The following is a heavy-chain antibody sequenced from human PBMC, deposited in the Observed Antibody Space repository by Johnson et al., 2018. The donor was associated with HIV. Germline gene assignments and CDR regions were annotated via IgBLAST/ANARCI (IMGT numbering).Heavy chain of an antibody. CDR1: GFTVSGKY. D-gene: IGHD5-24*01. CDR3: ARDHSRDEAFDI. V-gene: IGHV3-66*01. Sequence: VQLVESGGGLVQPGGSLRLSCAASGFTVSGKYMTWVRQAPGKGLEWVSVIYSGGSTYSADSVKGRFTISRDNSKNTLYLQMNSLRAEDTAVYYCARDHSRDEAFDIWGQGTMVTVSS. J-gene: IGHJ3*02. CDR2: IYSGGST.